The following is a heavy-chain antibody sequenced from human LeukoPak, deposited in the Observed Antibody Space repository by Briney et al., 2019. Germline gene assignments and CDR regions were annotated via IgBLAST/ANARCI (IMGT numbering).Heavy chain of an antibody. CDR2: INPNSGGT. CDR1: GYTFTGYY. D-gene: IGHD1-26*01. Sequence: ASVKVSCKASGYTFTGYYVHWVRQAPGQGLEWMGWINPNSGGTKYAQKFQGRVTMTRDTAISTAYLDLSSLISDDTAVYYYARVVGPLYYFDYWGQGTLATVSS. V-gene: IGHV1-2*02. J-gene: IGHJ4*02. CDR3: ARVVGPLYYFDY.